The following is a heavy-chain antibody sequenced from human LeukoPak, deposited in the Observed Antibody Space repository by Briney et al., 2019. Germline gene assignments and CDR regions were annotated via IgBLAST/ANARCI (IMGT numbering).Heavy chain of an antibody. J-gene: IGHJ3*02. CDR1: GFTVSSNY. CDR2: IYSGGST. Sequence: PGGSLRLSCAASGFTVSSNYMSWVRQAPGKGLEWVSVIYSGGSTYYADSVKGRSTISRDNSKNTLYLQMNSLRAEDTAVYYCQSTNYYDSSGYAFDIWGQGTMVTVSS. V-gene: IGHV3-53*01. D-gene: IGHD3-22*01. CDR3: QSTNYYDSSGYAFDI.